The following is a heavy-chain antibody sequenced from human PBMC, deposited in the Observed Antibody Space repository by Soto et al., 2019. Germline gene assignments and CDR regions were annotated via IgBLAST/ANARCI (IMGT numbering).Heavy chain of an antibody. CDR2: ISSSSSTI. CDR3: ARGPSTVTTIYYFDY. D-gene: IGHD4-17*01. J-gene: IGHJ4*02. V-gene: IGHV3-48*01. Sequence: EVQLVESGGGLVQPGGSLRLSCAASGFTFSSYSMNWVRQAPGKGLEWVSYISSSSSTIYYADSVNGRFTISRDNAKNSLYLQMNSLRAEDTAVYYCARGPSTVTTIYYFDYWGQGTLVTVSS. CDR1: GFTFSSYS.